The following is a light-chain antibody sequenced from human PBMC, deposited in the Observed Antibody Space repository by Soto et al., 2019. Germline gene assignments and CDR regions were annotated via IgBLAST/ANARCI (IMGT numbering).Light chain of an antibody. J-gene: IGKJ4*01. CDR1: QSVSSSF. Sequence: EIVLTQSPGTLSLSPGERATLSCRASQSVSSSFLAWYQQKPGQAPRLLIYSAASRATGIPDRFSGSGSGTDFTLTISRLEPEDVAVYYCQQYGSSPLTFGGATKVEIK. CDR2: SAA. V-gene: IGKV3-20*01. CDR3: QQYGSSPLT.